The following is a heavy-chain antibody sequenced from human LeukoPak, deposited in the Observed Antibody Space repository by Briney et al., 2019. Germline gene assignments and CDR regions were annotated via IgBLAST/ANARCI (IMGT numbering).Heavy chain of an antibody. CDR1: GGSISSSSYY. Sequence: SETLSLTCTVSGGSISSSSYYWGWIRQPPGKGLEWIGSYYCSGSTYYNPSLKSRVTISVDTSKNQFSQKLGSVTAADTAVYYCARHTDSGATTSHFDYWGQGTLVTLRS. CDR3: ARHTDSGATTSHFDY. D-gene: IGHD1-26*01. J-gene: IGHJ4*02. V-gene: IGHV4-39*01. CDR2: YYCSGST.